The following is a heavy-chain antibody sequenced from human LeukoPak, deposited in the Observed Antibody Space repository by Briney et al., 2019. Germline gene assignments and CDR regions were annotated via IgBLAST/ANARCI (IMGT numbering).Heavy chain of an antibody. V-gene: IGHV1-2*02. J-gene: IGHJ4*02. CDR1: GYTFTGYY. D-gene: IGHD6-13*01. CDR2: INPNSGGT. CDR3: ARDLEYGSSWYVALDY. Sequence: ASVKVSCKASGYTFTGYYMHWVRQAPGQGLEWMGWINPNSGGTNYAQKFQGRVTMTRDTSISTAYMELSRLRSDDTAVYYCARDLEYGSSWYVALDYWGQGTLVTVSS.